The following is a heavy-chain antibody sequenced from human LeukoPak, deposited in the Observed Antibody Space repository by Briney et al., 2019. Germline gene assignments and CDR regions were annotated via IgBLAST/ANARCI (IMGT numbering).Heavy chain of an antibody. V-gene: IGHV4-34*01. CDR3: ARDFYYYDSSGSYSY. D-gene: IGHD3-22*01. Sequence: SETQSLTCAVYGESFSGYYWSWIRQPPGKGLEWIGEINHSGTTHYNPSLKSRVTISVDTSKNQFSLRLSSVTAADSAVYYCARDFYYYDSSGSYSYWGQGTLVTVSS. CDR1: GESFSGYY. CDR2: INHSGTT. J-gene: IGHJ4*02.